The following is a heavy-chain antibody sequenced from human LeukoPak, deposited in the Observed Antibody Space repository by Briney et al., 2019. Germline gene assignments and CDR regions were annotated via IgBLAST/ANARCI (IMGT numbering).Heavy chain of an antibody. CDR2: IYTSGCT. Sequence: SETLSLTCTVSGGSISSGSYYWSWIRQPAGKGLEWIGRIYTSGCTNYNPSLKSRVTISVDTSKNQFSLKLSSVTAADTAVYYCARDGPALDPWGQGTLVTVSS. J-gene: IGHJ5*02. V-gene: IGHV4-61*02. CDR3: ARDGPALDP. CDR1: GGSISSGSYY.